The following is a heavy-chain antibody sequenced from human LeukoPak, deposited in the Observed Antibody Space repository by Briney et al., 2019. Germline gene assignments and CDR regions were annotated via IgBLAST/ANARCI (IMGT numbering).Heavy chain of an antibody. D-gene: IGHD3-10*01. CDR1: GGSISGYY. V-gene: IGHV4-59*08. J-gene: IGHJ4*02. CDR3: ASSTLLLWFGELLWEGFDY. Sequence: SETLSLTCTVSGGSISGYYWTWIRQPPGKGLEWIGYMYYNGNTNYNPSLKSRVTISVDPSKNQFSLKLTSVTTADTAVYYCASSTLLLWFGELLWEGFDYWGQGTLVTVSS. CDR2: MYYNGNT.